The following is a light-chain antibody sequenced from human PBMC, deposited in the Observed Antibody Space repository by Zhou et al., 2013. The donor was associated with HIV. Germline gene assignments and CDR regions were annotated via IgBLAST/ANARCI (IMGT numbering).Light chain of an antibody. CDR1: SSNIGAGYD. CDR2: GNS. Sequence: QSVLTQPPSVSGAPGQRVTISCTGSSSNIGAGYDVHWYQQLPGTAPKLLIYGNSNRPSGVPDRFSGSKSGTSASLAITGLQAEDEADYHCQSYDSSLSGWVFGGGPKLDRP. J-gene: IGLJ3*02. V-gene: IGLV1-40*01. CDR3: QSYDSSLSGWV.